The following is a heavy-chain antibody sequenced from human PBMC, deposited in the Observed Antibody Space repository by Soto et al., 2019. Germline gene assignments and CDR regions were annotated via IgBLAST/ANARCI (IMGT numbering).Heavy chain of an antibody. CDR3: ARGDSRVVRGDMDV. CDR1: GYTFTSYG. CDR2: ISAYNGNT. V-gene: IGHV1-18*04. Sequence: AASVKVSCKASGYTFTSYGISWVRQAPGQGLEWMGWISAYNGNTNYAQKLQGRVTMTTDTSTGTAHMELRSPRSDDTAVYYCARGDSRVVRGDMDVWGQGTTVTVSS. J-gene: IGHJ6*02. D-gene: IGHD3-10*01.